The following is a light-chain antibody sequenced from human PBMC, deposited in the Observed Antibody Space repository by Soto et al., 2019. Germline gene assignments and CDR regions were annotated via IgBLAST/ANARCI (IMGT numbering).Light chain of an antibody. CDR1: SSDVGAYNY. J-gene: IGLJ1*01. CDR3: YSYTTSSTYG. Sequence: QSALTQPASVSGSPGQSITISCTGTSSDVGAYNYVSWYQQHPAKIPKLMIYHVSNRPSGVSDRFSGSKSGNTASLTISGLQAEDEADYYCYSYTTSSTYGFGTGTKVTVL. V-gene: IGLV2-14*01. CDR2: HVS.